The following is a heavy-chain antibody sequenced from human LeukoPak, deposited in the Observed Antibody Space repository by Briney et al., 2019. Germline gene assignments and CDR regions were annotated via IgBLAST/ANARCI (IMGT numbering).Heavy chain of an antibody. CDR3: ARGIVVVPAAIKFRTLDY. Sequence: GASVKVSCKASGYTFTGYYIHWVRQAPGQGLEWMGIINPSGGSTSYAQKFQGRVTMTRDTSTSTVYMELSSLRSEDTAVYYCARGIVVVPAAIKFRTLDYWGQGTLVTVSS. J-gene: IGHJ4*02. CDR2: INPSGGST. D-gene: IGHD2-2*02. CDR1: GYTFTGYY. V-gene: IGHV1-46*01.